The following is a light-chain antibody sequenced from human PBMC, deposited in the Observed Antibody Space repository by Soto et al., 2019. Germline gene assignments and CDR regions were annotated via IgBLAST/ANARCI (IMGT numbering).Light chain of an antibody. V-gene: IGKV1-9*01. CDR2: AAF. J-gene: IGKJ5*01. Sequence: DIQLTQAPSFLSASAGDRVSITCRASQAISSYLAWYQQKPGRAPKLLIYAAFTLQSGVPSRFSGRGSRTDFTLTTASPQPDDFATYYRQQSYKTPITSGQGTRQEIK. CDR1: QAISSY. CDR3: QQSYKTPIT.